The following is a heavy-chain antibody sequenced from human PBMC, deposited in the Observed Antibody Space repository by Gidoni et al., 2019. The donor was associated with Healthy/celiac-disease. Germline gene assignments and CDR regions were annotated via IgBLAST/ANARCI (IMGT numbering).Heavy chain of an antibody. CDR3: ARSGYSSSWYDYFDY. Sequence: QVQLVESGGGVVQPGRSLRLSCAASAFTFSSYAMHWVRQAPGKGLEWVAVISYDGSNKYYADSVKGRFTISRDNSKNTLYLQMNSLRAEDTAVYYCARSGYSSSWYDYFDYWGQGTLVTVSS. D-gene: IGHD6-13*01. V-gene: IGHV3-30-3*01. CDR2: ISYDGSNK. CDR1: AFTFSSYA. J-gene: IGHJ4*02.